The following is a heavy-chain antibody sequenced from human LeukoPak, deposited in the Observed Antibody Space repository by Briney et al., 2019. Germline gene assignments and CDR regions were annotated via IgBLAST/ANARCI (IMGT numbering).Heavy chain of an antibody. Sequence: PGGSLRLSCAASGFIFSNYNMNWVRQTPGKGLEWLSYISSSSGTIYYADSVKGRFTISGDNAKNSLYLQMNSLRAEDTAVYYCARALGDSYGYAVDYWGQGTLVTVSS. CDR3: ARALGDSYGYAVDY. CDR2: ISSSSGTI. J-gene: IGHJ4*02. V-gene: IGHV3-48*01. CDR1: GFIFSNYN. D-gene: IGHD5-18*01.